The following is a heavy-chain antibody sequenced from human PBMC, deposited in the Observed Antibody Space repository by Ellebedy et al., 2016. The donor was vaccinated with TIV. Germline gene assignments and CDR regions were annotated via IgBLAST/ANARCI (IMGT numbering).Heavy chain of an antibody. V-gene: IGHV1-69*04. CDR3: ARDSGAYCGGDCYNIDY. CDR2: IITILGIA. Sequence: AASVKVSCKASGGTFSSYAISWVRQAPGQGLEWMGRIITILGIANYAQKFQGRVTITADKSTSTAYMELSSLGSEDTAVYYCARDSGAYCGGDCYNIDYWGQGTLVTVSS. D-gene: IGHD2-21*02. J-gene: IGHJ4*02. CDR1: GGTFSSYA.